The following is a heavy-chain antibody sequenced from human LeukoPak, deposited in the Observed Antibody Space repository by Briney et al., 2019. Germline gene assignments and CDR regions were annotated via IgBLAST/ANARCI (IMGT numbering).Heavy chain of an antibody. CDR3: ATRAGVHDAFDI. D-gene: IGHD3-10*01. CDR1: GYTLTELS. V-gene: IGHV1-24*01. J-gene: IGHJ3*02. Sequence: GASVTVSCKVSGYTLTELSMHWVRQAPGKGLEWMGGFDPEDGETIYAQKFQGRVTMTEDTSTDTAYMELSSLRSEDTAVYYCATRAGVHDAFDIWGQGRMVTVS. CDR2: FDPEDGET.